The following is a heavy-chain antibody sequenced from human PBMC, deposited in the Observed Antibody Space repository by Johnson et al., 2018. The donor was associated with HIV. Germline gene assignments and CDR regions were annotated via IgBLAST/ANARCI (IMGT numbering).Heavy chain of an antibody. CDR3: ARVITEGGTRWACDI. V-gene: IGHV3-30-3*01. CDR2: ISYDGGNK. CDR1: GFTFSSYA. Sequence: QVQLVESGGGVVQPGRSLRLSCAASGFTFSSYAMHWVRQAPGKGLEWVAVISYDGGNKYSADSVMGRFTISRDNSKNTLYLQMNSLRAEDTAVYYCARVITEGGTRWACDIWGQGTIVTVSS. D-gene: IGHD6-13*01. J-gene: IGHJ3*02.